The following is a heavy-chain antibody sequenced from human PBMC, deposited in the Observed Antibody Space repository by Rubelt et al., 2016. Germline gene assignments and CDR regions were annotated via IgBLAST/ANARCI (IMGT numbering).Heavy chain of an antibody. CDR1: GFSLSTSGVG. D-gene: IGHD6-13*01. CDR3: ARRLGYSSSWAGGFFDY. Sequence: QITLKESGPTLVKPTQTLTLTCTFSGFSLSTSGVGVGWIRQPPGKDLEWLALIYWDDDKHYSQSLKSRLTDPKDHTKNHVVLSMTDMDPVETATYYCARRLGYSSSWAGGFFDYWGQGTLVTVSS. CDR2: IYWDDDK. J-gene: IGHJ4*02. V-gene: IGHV2-5*02.